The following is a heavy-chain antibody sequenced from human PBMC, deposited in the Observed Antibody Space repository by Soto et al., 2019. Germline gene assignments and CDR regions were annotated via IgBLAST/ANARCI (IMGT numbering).Heavy chain of an antibody. V-gene: IGHV1-8*01. D-gene: IGHD3-16*02. CDR3: ARPTLYVWWSYRLHDAFDI. CDR1: GYTFTSYD. CDR2: MNPNSGNT. J-gene: IGHJ3*02. Sequence: GASVKVSCKASGYTFTSYDINWVRQATGQGLEWMGWMNPNSGNTGYAQKFQGRVTMTRNTSISTAYMELSSLRSEDTAVYYCARPTLYVWWSYRLHDAFDIWGQGSMVTVSS.